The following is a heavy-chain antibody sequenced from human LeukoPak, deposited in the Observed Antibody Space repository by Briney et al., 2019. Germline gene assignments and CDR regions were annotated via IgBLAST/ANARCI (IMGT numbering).Heavy chain of an antibody. J-gene: IGHJ3*02. Sequence: ASVKVSCKASGYTFISYDINWVRQATGQGLEWMGWMNPNSGNTGYAQKFQGRVTMTRNTSISTAYMELSSLRSEDTAVYYCARVRDGYNDAYDIWGQGTMVTVSS. CDR1: GYTFISYD. V-gene: IGHV1-8*01. D-gene: IGHD5-24*01. CDR2: MNPNSGNT. CDR3: ARVRDGYNDAYDI.